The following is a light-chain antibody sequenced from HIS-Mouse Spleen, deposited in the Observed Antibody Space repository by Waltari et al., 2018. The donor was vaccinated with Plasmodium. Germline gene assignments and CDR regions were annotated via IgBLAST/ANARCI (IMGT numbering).Light chain of an antibody. J-gene: IGKJ4*01. CDR3: QQLNSYPPF. CDR2: AAS. Sequence: DIQLTQSPSFLSASVGDRVTIPCRASQGISSSLAWYQQKTGKAPTLLIYAASTLQSGVPSRFSGSGSGTEFTLTISSLQPEDFATYYCQQLNSYPPFFGGGTKVEIK. V-gene: IGKV1-9*01. CDR1: QGISSS.